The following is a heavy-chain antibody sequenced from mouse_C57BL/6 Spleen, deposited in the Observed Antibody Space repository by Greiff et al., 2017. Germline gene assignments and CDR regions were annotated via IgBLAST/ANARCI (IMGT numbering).Heavy chain of an antibody. CDR3: AGITTVVADWYFDV. CDR2: ISYDGSN. J-gene: IGHJ1*03. CDR1: DYSITSGYY. D-gene: IGHD1-1*01. Sequence: VQLQQSGPGLVKPSQSLSLTCSVTDYSITSGYYWNWIRQFPGNKLEWMGYISYDGSNNYNPSLKNRIPITRDTSKNQFFLKLNSVTTEDTATYYCAGITTVVADWYFDVWGTGTTVTVSS. V-gene: IGHV3-6*01.